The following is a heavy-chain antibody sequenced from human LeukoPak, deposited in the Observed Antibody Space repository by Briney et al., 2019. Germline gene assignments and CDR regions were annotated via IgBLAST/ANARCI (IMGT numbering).Heavy chain of an antibody. CDR1: GFTFSSYE. D-gene: IGHD4-17*01. J-gene: IGHJ4*02. CDR2: ISSSSSYI. Sequence: GGSLRLSCAASGFTFSSYEMNWVRQAPGKGLEWVSSISSSSSYIYYADSVRGRFTISRDNAKNSLYLQMNSLRAEDTAVYYCARDTLRSIDYWGQGTLVTVSS. V-gene: IGHV3-21*01. CDR3: ARDTLRSIDY.